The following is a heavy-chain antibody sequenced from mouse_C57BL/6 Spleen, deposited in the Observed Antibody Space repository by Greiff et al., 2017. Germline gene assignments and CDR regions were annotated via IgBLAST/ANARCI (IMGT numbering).Heavy chain of an antibody. J-gene: IGHJ1*03. CDR1: GFSLTSYG. V-gene: IGHV2-2*01. Sequence: QVQLQQSGPGLVQPSQSLSITCTASGFSLTSYGVHWVRQSPGKGLEWLGVIWSGGSTDYDAALISRLSISKDNSKSQVFFKMNSLQADDTAIYYSARKTDWYFDVWGKGTTVTVSS. CDR3: ARKTDWYFDV. D-gene: IGHD4-1*01. CDR2: IWSGGST.